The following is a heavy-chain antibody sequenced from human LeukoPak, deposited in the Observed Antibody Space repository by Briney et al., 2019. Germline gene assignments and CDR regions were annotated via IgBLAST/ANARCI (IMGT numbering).Heavy chain of an antibody. CDR1: GGSISSSSYY. J-gene: IGHJ4*02. D-gene: IGHD3-3*01. CDR3: ARESYDFWSGYNGFDY. CDR2: IYYSGST. Sequence: SETLSLTCTVSGGSISSSSYYWGWIRQPPGKGLEWIGSIYYSGSTYYNPSLKSRVTVSVDTSKNQFSLKLTSVTAADTAVYYCARESYDFWSGYNGFDYWGQGALVTVSS. V-gene: IGHV4-39*07.